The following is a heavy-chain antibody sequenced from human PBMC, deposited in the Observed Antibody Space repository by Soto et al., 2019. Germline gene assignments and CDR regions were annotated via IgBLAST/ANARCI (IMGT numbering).Heavy chain of an antibody. D-gene: IGHD1-1*01. V-gene: IGHV1-69*01. Sequence: QVQLVQSGAEVKKPGSSVKVSCKASGGTFSSYAISWVRQAPGQGLEWMGGIIPIFGTANYAQKFQGRVTITADESTSTAYMELSSLRSEDTAVYDCSYSPIPGTRYYYYGMDVWGQGTTVTVSS. CDR3: SYSPIPGTRYYYYGMDV. CDR1: GGTFSSYA. CDR2: IIPIFGTA. J-gene: IGHJ6*02.